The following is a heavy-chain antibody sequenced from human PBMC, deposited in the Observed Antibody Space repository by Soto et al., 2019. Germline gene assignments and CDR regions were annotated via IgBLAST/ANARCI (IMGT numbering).Heavy chain of an antibody. J-gene: IGHJ5*02. D-gene: IGHD2-2*01. V-gene: IGHV1-69*10. CDR3: ARGPAQFGP. Sequence: ASVKVSCKASGGSFSSLVISWLRQAPGQGPEWMGGINPMLGVANFAQEFQDRVTITADESTTTAYMELSSLRSEDTAVYYCARGPAQFGPWGQGTLVTVSS. CDR2: INPMLGVA. CDR1: GGSFSSLV.